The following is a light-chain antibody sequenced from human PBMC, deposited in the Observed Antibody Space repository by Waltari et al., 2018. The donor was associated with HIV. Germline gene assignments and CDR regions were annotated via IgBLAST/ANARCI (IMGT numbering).Light chain of an antibody. CDR3: TSYISSATPV. Sequence: QSGLTQPASVSGSPGQSHTTSCTASSSDLVYYHSVSWYQHPPGKAPKVIIFEVSNRPTGIPNRFSGSKSGSTASLTISGLQAEDEAYYFCTSYISSATPVFGGGTKVTVL. CDR2: EVS. V-gene: IGLV2-14*01. J-gene: IGLJ3*02. CDR1: SSDLVYYHS.